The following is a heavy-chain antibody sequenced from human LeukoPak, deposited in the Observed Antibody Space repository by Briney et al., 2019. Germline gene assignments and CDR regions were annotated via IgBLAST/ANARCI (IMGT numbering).Heavy chain of an antibody. CDR1: GFTFSNFW. D-gene: IGHD1-26*01. Sequence: TGGSLRLSCAASGFTFSNFWMHWVRQAPGKGLVWVSRISGDGSSTNYADSVKGRFTISRDNAKNTLYLQMNSLRAEGSAVYYCASGSYGHYWGQGTLVTVSS. J-gene: IGHJ4*02. V-gene: IGHV3-74*01. CDR2: ISGDGSST. CDR3: ASGSYGHY.